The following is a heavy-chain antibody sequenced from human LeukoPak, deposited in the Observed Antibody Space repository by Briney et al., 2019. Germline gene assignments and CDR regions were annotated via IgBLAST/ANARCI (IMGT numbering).Heavy chain of an antibody. Sequence: ASVKVSCKASGYTFTSYGISWVRQAPGQGLEWMGWISAYNGNTNYAQKLQGRVTMTTDTSTSTAYMELRSLRPDDTAVYYCARAEGIAAAGSVDYWGQGTLVTVSS. CDR3: ARAEGIAAAGSVDY. D-gene: IGHD6-13*01. V-gene: IGHV1-18*01. CDR2: ISAYNGNT. J-gene: IGHJ4*02. CDR1: GYTFTSYG.